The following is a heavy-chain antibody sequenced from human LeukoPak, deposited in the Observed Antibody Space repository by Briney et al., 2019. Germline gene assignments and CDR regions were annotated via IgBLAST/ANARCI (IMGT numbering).Heavy chain of an antibody. J-gene: IGHJ5*02. D-gene: IGHD3-10*01. CDR3: ARDRAGTQAWVEFDP. V-gene: IGHV3-66*02. CDR2: IYADGTT. Sequence: QSGGSLRLSCAASGFSVTNNYMSWVRQAPGRGLEWVSLIYADGTTHYADSVKGRFTISKDTSQNAVYLQMNSLRAEDTAMYYCARDRAGTQAWVEFDPWGQGTLVTVSS. CDR1: GFSVTNNY.